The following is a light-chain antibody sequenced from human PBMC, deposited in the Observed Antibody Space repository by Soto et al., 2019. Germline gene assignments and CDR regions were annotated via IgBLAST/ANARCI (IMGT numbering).Light chain of an antibody. Sequence: QSALTQPRSVSGSPGQSVTISCTGTSSNTGVYNYNYVSWYQQHPGKAPKLMIFDVSQRTSGVPDRFSGSKSGNTASLTISWLQGEDEGDYYCCSYGGSYTLVFGGGTKLTVL. V-gene: IGLV2-11*01. CDR3: CSYGGSYTLV. J-gene: IGLJ3*02. CDR1: SSNTGVYNYNY. CDR2: DVS.